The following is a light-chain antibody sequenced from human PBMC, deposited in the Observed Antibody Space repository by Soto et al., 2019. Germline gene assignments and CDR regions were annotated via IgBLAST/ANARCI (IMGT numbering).Light chain of an antibody. V-gene: IGKV3-15*01. CDR3: QQYNNWWK. CDR1: QSVSNN. J-gene: IGKJ1*01. CDR2: GAS. Sequence: EIVMTQSPATLSVSPGERATLSCRASQSVSNNLAWYQKKPGQAPRLLIYGASTRATCIPARFSGSGSGTEFTLTISSLQSEDFTVYYCQQYNNWWKFGQGTRVEIK.